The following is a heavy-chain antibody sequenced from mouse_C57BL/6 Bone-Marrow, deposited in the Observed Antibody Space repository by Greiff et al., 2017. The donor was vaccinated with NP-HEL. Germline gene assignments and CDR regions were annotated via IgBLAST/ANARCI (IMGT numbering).Heavy chain of an antibody. CDR2: LLPGRGST. V-gene: IGHV1-9*01. D-gene: IGHD2-4*01. CDR1: GYTFTGNW. CDR3: ASDYDYASGFAY. J-gene: IGHJ3*01. Sequence: QVQLQQSGAELMKPGASVKLACKATGYTFTGNWIERVKQRPGHGHEWIGELLPGRGSTHFNEEVKGKATFTAGPSSNSAYMPLSSLTTEDSAIYYCASDYDYASGFAYWGQGTLVTVSA.